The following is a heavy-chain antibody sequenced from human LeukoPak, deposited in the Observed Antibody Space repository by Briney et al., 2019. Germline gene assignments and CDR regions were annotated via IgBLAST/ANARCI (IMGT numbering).Heavy chain of an antibody. D-gene: IGHD6-13*01. CDR3: ARWRSTYSSSRDWFDP. J-gene: IGHJ5*02. CDR2: IKQDGSEK. V-gene: IGHV3-7*03. Sequence: GGSLRLSCAVSGFTFSSYWMSWVRQAPGKGLEWVANIKQDGSEKYYVDSVKGRFSISRDNAKNSLYLQMNSLRSEDTAVYYCARWRSTYSSSRDWFDPWGQGTLVTVSS. CDR1: GFTFSSYW.